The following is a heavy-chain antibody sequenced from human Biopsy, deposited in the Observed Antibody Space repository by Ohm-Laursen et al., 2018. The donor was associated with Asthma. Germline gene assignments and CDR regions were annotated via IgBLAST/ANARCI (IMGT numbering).Heavy chain of an antibody. J-gene: IGHJ5*02. D-gene: IGHD2-21*01. V-gene: IGHV3-30*03. Sequence: SLRLSCAASGFTFNTYGMHWVRQAPGKGLEWLAVVSHDEADKYYAASVKGRFTISRDNSKNTLYLDMNRLTTADTGVYYCARVYSSPVEVSAPLDAWGQGTLVAVAS. CDR2: VSHDEADK. CDR3: ARVYSSPVEVSAPLDA. CDR1: GFTFNTYG.